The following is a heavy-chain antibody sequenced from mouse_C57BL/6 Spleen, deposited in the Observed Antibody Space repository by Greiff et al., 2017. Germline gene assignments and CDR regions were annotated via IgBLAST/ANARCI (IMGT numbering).Heavy chain of an antibody. CDR1: GYSITSDY. Sequence: EVNVVESGPGLAKPSQTLSLTCSVTGYSITSDYWNWIRKFPGNKLEYMGYISYSGSTYYNPSLKSRISITRDTSKNQYYLQLNSVTTEDTATYYCARYKAIYYGYFDYWGQGTTLTVSS. V-gene: IGHV3-8*01. CDR2: ISYSGST. D-gene: IGHD2-1*01. CDR3: ARYKAIYYGYFDY. J-gene: IGHJ2*01.